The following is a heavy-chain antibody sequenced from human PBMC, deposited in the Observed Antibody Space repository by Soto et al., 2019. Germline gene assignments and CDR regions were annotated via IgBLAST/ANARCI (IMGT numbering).Heavy chain of an antibody. Sequence: SETLSLTCAVHGGSVSDYYWSWIRQPPGKGLEWIGEINHRGSTNYNPSLKSRVNISVDTPKNQLYLRLRSLTAADMATYFCARGARSSGWYNWFDPWGLGTLVTVSS. V-gene: IGHV4-34*01. D-gene: IGHD6-19*01. J-gene: IGHJ5*02. CDR3: ARGARSSGWYNWFDP. CDR1: GGSVSDYY. CDR2: INHRGST.